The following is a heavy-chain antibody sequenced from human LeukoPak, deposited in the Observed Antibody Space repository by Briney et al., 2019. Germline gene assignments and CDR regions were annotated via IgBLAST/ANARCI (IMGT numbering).Heavy chain of an antibody. CDR2: INQRGST. D-gene: IGHD6-13*01. J-gene: IGHJ3*02. Sequence: PSETLSLTCAVYGVSFSGHYWSWLRQPPGKGLEWIGEINQRGSTTYNPSLKSRVTISLDTPRNQFLLSLSSVTAADTAVYLCARSNLAAGTAFDIWSQGTMLTVSS. CDR1: GVSFSGHY. V-gene: IGHV4-34*01. CDR3: ARSNLAAGTAFDI.